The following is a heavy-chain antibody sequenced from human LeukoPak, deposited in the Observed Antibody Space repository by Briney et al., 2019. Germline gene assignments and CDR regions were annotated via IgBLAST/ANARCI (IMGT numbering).Heavy chain of an antibody. Sequence: ASVTVSCKASDGTFNNYGISWVRQAPGQGPEWMGWIRGYNGKTDYAEKFQGRVTMTTDTSTATIYMELRSLRSDDTAVYYCARDFRGGQCSAGDCSFLLYFGMDVWGQGTTVTVS. CDR3: ARDFRGGQCSAGDCSFLLYFGMDV. J-gene: IGHJ6*02. CDR2: IRGYNGKT. V-gene: IGHV1-18*01. CDR1: DGTFNNYG. D-gene: IGHD2-21*02.